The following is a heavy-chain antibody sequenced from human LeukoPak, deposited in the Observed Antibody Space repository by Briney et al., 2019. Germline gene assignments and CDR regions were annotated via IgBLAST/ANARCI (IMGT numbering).Heavy chain of an antibody. J-gene: IGHJ4*02. CDR2: ISGSGGST. D-gene: IGHD3-22*01. V-gene: IGHV3-23*01. CDR1: GFTFSTYA. Sequence: GGSLRLSCAASGFTFSTYAMSWVRQAPGKGLEWVSAISGSGGSTYYADSVKGRFTISRDNSKNTLYLQMNSLRAEDTAVYYCAKGDYYDSSGYYWGQGTLVTVSS. CDR3: AKGDYYDSSGYY.